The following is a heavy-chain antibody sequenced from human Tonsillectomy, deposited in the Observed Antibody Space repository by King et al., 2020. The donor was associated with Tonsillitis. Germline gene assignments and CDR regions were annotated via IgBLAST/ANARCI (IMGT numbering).Heavy chain of an antibody. CDR2: ISNSGTS. D-gene: IGHD2-8*01. Sequence: QLQESGPGLVYPSETLSLTCTVSGASISNNYWSWIRQPPGKGLEWIGCISNSGTSNYNPSLKSRVTVSGDTSKNQFSLKLNSVTAADTAVYYCARHVLGADALDIWGQGTMGTVSS. CDR3: ARHVLGADALDI. V-gene: IGHV4-59*08. J-gene: IGHJ3*02. CDR1: GASISNNY.